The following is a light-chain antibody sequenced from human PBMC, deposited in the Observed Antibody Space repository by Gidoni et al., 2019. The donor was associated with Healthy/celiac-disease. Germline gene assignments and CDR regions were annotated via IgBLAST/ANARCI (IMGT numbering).Light chain of an antibody. CDR3: LQSYSTLTWT. J-gene: IGKJ1*01. CDR1: QSISSY. V-gene: IGKV1-39*01. CDR2: AAS. Sequence: DIQMTQSPSSLSASVGDRVTITCRASQSISSYLNWYQQKPGKAPKLLIYAASSLQSGVPSRFSGSGSGPDFTLTISSLQPEDFATYYCLQSYSTLTWTFGQGTKVEI.